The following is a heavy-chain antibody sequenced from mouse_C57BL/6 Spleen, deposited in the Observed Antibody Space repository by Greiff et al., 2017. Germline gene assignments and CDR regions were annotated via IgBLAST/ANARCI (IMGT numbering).Heavy chain of an antibody. D-gene: IGHD2-5*01. CDR2: ISNGGGST. J-gene: IGHJ4*01. V-gene: IGHV5-12*01. CDR1: GFTFSDYY. CDR3: ARHMHSNYVDYYAMDY. Sequence: EVQLVESGGGLVQPGGSLKLSCAASGFTFSDYYMYWVRQTPEKRLEWVAYISNGGGSTYYPDTVKGRFTISRDNAKNTLYLQLSRLKSEDTAMYYCARHMHSNYVDYYAMDYWGQGTSVTVSS.